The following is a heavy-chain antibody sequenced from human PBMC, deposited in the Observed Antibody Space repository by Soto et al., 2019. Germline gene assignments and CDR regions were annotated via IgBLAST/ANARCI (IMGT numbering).Heavy chain of an antibody. Sequence: QVQVVQSGAEVKKPGASVKVSCKASGYTFSTYAIHWVRQAPGQSLEWMGWLNGGTGQTRYSQRFQDRVTITRDTSASTAYMEVGSLRPEDTAGYYCARGKGMEENYYYYGMDIWGQGTTVTVSS. CDR2: LNGGTGQT. D-gene: IGHD1-1*01. V-gene: IGHV1-3*01. CDR1: GYTFSTYA. J-gene: IGHJ6*02. CDR3: ARGKGMEENYYYYGMDI.